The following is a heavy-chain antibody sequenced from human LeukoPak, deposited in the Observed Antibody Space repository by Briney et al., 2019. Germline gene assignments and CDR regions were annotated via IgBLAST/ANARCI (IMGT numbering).Heavy chain of an antibody. Sequence: GKSLRLSCTASGFSFSDYSVHWVRQAPGKGLDWVAIISSDASDSRYAESVKGRFTISRDNSKNTVYLQMNSLRAEDTAVYYCAREPEYSSGWPYFFDFWGQGTLVTVSS. J-gene: IGHJ4*02. V-gene: IGHV3-30*07. CDR1: GFSFSDYS. CDR3: AREPEYSSGWPYFFDF. CDR2: ISSDASDS. D-gene: IGHD6-19*01.